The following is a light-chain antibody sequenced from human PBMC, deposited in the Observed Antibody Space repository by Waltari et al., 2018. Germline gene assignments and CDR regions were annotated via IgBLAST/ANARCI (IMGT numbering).Light chain of an antibody. J-gene: IGKJ2*01. V-gene: IGKV4-1*01. CDR3: QQDYSPPYT. CDR1: QNILYSSNNKNY. Sequence: DIVMTQSPDSLAVSLGERATINCKSSQNILYSSNNKNYFAWYQQKPGQPPKLLIYWASTRESGVPERFGGSGSGADFTRSISSLQAEGVAVYYCQQDYSPPYTFGQGTKLEIK. CDR2: WAS.